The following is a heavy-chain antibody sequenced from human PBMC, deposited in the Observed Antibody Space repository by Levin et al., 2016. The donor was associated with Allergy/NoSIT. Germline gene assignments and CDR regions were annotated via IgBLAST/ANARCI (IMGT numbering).Heavy chain of an antibody. CDR3: SRRTYYYDTSALDY. Sequence: SETLSLTCTVSGGSISSSSYYWGWIRQPPGKGLEWIGFIYYSGSTYYNTSLKSRVTISVDTSKNQFSLKLSSVTAADTAVYYCSRRTYYYDTSALDYWGQGTLVTVSS. V-gene: IGHV4-39*01. J-gene: IGHJ4*02. D-gene: IGHD3-22*01. CDR2: IYYSGST. CDR1: GGSISSSSYY.